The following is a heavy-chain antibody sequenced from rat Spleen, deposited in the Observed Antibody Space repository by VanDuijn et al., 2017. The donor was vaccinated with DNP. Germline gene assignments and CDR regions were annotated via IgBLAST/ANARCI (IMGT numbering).Heavy chain of an antibody. CDR2: ISLNDVNT. D-gene: IGHD1-9*01. V-gene: IGHV5-19*01. J-gene: IGHJ4*01. CDR1: GFTFSNFG. CDR3: ATSTGISLYAMDA. Sequence: EVQLVESGGGLVQPGKSLKLSCAASGFTFSNFGMYWIRQAPTKGLEWVASISLNDVNTYYRNSVKGRFTISRDGATSTLFLQMDSLRSEDTATYYLATSTGISLYAMDAWGQGTSVTVSS.